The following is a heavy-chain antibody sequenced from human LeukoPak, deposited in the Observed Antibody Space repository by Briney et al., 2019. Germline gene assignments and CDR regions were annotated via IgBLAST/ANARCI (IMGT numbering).Heavy chain of an antibody. CDR1: GGSFSGYY. J-gene: IGHJ4*02. V-gene: IGHV4-34*01. Sequence: NTSETLSLTCAVYGGSFSGYYWSWIRQPPGKGLEWIGEINHSGSTNYNPSLKSRVTISVDPSKNQFSVKVSSVTGADTAMYYCARGLHVGETLPYYFWSRGTLVTVSS. D-gene: IGHD3-16*01. CDR2: INHSGST. CDR3: ARGLHVGETLPYYF.